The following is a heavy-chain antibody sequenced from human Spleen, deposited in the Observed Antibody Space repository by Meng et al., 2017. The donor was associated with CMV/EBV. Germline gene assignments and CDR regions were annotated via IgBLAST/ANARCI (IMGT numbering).Heavy chain of an antibody. CDR1: GYTFTGYY. CDR2: INPNRGVT. CDR3: ARVSEYCTTTNCYKVFEY. J-gene: IGHJ4*02. D-gene: IGHD2-2*02. V-gene: IGHV1-2*02. Sequence: ASVKVSCKASGYTFTGYYMHWVRQAPGQGLEWMGLINPNRGVTSYVQKFQGRHTMTRDTSIGTAYMELSRLKSDDTAVYYCARVSEYCTTTNCYKVFEYWGQGTLVTVSS.